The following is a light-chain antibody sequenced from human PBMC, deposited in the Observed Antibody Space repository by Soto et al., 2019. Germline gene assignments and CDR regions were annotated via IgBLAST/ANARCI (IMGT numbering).Light chain of an antibody. J-gene: IGKJ5*01. CDR2: DAS. V-gene: IGKV3-11*01. Sequence: EIVLTQSPATLSLSPGERATLSCRASQSVSSDLAWYKQKPGQAPTLPIYDASNRATGIPARFSGSGSGTDFTLTISSLEPEDFAVYYCQQRSNWPTFGQGTRLEIK. CDR1: QSVSSD. CDR3: QQRSNWPT.